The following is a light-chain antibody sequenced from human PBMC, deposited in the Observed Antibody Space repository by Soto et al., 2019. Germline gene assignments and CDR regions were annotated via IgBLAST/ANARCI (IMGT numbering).Light chain of an antibody. CDR2: DAS. Sequence: DIQMTQSPSTLSSSVGDRVTITCLASQSISSWLAWYQQKPGKAPKLLIYDASSLESGVPSRFSGSGSGTEFTRTISSLQPDDFATYYCQQYDSYSPSFGQGTKLEIK. J-gene: IGKJ2*01. CDR3: QQYDSYSPS. CDR1: QSISSW. V-gene: IGKV1-5*01.